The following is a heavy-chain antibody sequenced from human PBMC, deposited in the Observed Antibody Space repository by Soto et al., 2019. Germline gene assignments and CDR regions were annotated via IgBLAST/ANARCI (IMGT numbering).Heavy chain of an antibody. Sequence: EVELVESGGGLVKPGGSLRLSCAASGFTFRIYNMIWIRQAPGKGLEWVSFISSSSSYIYYADSVKGRFTISRDNAKNSLYLQMNSLRAEDTAVYYCARQYPSSSRHFDHWGQGSRVIVSS. CDR3: ARQYPSSSRHFDH. D-gene: IGHD6-6*01. CDR1: GFTFRIYN. CDR2: ISSSSSYI. J-gene: IGHJ4*02. V-gene: IGHV3-21*01.